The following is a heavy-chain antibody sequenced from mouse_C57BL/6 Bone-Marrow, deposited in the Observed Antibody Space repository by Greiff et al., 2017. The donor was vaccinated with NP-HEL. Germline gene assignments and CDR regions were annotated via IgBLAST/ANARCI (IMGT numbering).Heavy chain of an antibody. CDR2: ISYDGSN. V-gene: IGHV3-6*01. Sequence: EVKLMESGPGLVKPSQSLSLTCSVTGYSITSGYYWNWIRQLPGNKLEWMGYISYDGSNNYNPSLKNRITITRDTSKNQFFLKLNSVTTEDTATYYCARGPHFYAMDYWGQGTSVTVSS. CDR3: ARGPHFYAMDY. CDR1: GYSITSGYY. J-gene: IGHJ4*01.